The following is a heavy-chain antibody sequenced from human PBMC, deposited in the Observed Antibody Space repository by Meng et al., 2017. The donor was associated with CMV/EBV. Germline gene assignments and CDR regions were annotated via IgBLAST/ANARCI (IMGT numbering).Heavy chain of an antibody. CDR1: GGSISSSYYD. Sequence: QSQELDPGLVKPHGTLSLTFPVSGGSISSSYYDWSWIRQPPGKGLVWSGSIYYSGSTYYNPSLKSRVTISADTSKNQFSLKLGSVTAADTAVYYCASLAGDYWGQGTLVTVSS. CDR2: IYYSGST. V-gene: IGHV4-39*07. CDR3: ASLAGDY. J-gene: IGHJ4*02. D-gene: IGHD3-10*01.